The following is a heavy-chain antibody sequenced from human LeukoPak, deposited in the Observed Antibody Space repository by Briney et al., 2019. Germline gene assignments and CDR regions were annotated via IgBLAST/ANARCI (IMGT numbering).Heavy chain of an antibody. CDR3: ARLWSGYYIPYYFDY. CDR2: INHSGST. Sequence: TSETLSLTCAVYGGSFSGYYWRWIRQPPGKGLEWIGEINHSGSTNYNPSLKSRVTISVDTSKNQFSLKLSSVTAADTAVYYCARLWSGYYIPYYFDYWCQGTLVTVSS. CDR1: GGSFSGYY. V-gene: IGHV4-34*01. J-gene: IGHJ4*02. D-gene: IGHD3-3*01.